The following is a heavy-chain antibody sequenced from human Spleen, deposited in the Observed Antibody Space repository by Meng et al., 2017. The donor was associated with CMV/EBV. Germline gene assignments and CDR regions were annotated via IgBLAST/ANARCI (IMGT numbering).Heavy chain of an antibody. CDR3: ARAEPNWFDA. CDR1: GDSISSGAYY. D-gene: IGHD1-14*01. V-gene: IGHV4-30-4*01. CDR2: IYYIENT. Sequence: QVQLQESGPGLVKPLQTLSLTCTVPGDSISSGAYYWSWVRQPPGKGLEWIGYIYYIENTYYNPSLRGRVTISGDTSKNQFSLKLKSVTAADTAVYFCARAEPNWFDAWGQGTLVTVSS. J-gene: IGHJ5*02.